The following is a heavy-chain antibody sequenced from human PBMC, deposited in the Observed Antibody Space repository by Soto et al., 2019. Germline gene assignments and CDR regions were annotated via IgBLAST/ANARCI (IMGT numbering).Heavy chain of an antibody. D-gene: IGHD6-19*01. Sequence: PGGSLRLSCAASGFTLSSVGMHWVRQAPGKGLEWVVLTPINKNRKYYGESVRGPFTISRDNSRDTVYLEMDTLRADDTAVYYCAKEESSGYCRTAAYWVKGTQVTVSS. V-gene: IGHV3-30*18. CDR3: AKEESSGYCRTAAY. J-gene: IGHJ4*02. CDR2: TPINKNRK. CDR1: GFTLSSVG.